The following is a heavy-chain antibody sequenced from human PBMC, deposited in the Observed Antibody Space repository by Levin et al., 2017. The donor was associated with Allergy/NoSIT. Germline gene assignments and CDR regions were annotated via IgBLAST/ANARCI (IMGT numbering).Heavy chain of an antibody. D-gene: IGHD4-23*01. CDR2: ISYDGSNK. J-gene: IGHJ5*02. CDR3: AGFRENYGGTHTNNWFDP. CDR1: GFTFSSYA. V-gene: IGHV3-30*04. Sequence: GESLKISCAASGFTFSSYAMHWVRQAPGKGLEWVAVISYDGSNKYYADSVKGRFTISRDNSKNTLYLQMNSLRAEDTAVYYCAGFRENYGGTHTNNWFDPWGQGTLVTVSS.